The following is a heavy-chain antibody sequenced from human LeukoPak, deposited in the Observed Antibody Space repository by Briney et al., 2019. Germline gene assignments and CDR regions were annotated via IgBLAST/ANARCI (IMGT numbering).Heavy chain of an antibody. CDR2: IYYSGST. Sequence: SETLSLTCTVSGGSISSGGYYWSWIRQHPGKGLEWIGYIYYSGSTNYNPSLKSRVTISVETSKNQFSLKLSSVTAADTAVYYCARASSLGIWGWVYWGQGTLVTVSS. J-gene: IGHJ4*02. CDR1: GGSISSGGYY. D-gene: IGHD7-27*01. CDR3: ARASSLGIWGWVY. V-gene: IGHV4-31*03.